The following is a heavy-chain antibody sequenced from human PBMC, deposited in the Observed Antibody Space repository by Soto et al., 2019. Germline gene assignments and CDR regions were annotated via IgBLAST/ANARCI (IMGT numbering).Heavy chain of an antibody. CDR2: ITPRSATS. CDR3: AREGVAPYYYYGMDV. D-gene: IGHD5-12*01. Sequence: SVKGSCQAPGATFSTYTITWVRQAPGQGLEWMGGITPRSATSNYAQKFQGRVTITADESTSTVHMEVRSLRSDDTAVYYCAREGVAPYYYYGMDVWGQGTPVTVSS. J-gene: IGHJ6*02. V-gene: IGHV1-69*13. CDR1: GATFSTYT.